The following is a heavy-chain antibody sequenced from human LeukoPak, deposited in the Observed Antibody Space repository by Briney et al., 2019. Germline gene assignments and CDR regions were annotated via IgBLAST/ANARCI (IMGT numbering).Heavy chain of an antibody. CDR2: IYYSGNT. CDR1: GGSISTSNSY. CDR3: ARATLLWFGPNWFDP. V-gene: IGHV4-39*07. D-gene: IGHD3-10*01. Sequence: PSETLSLTCAVSGGSISTSNSYWGWLRRPPGKGLEWVGSIYYSGNTYYNPSLKSRVTISVDTSKNQFSLKLSSVTAADTAVYYCARATLLWFGPNWFDPWGQGTLVTVSS. J-gene: IGHJ5*02.